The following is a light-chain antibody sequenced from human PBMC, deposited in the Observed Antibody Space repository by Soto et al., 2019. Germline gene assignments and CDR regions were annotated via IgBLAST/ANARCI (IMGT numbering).Light chain of an antibody. CDR2: GAS. CDR3: QQARSFPVT. J-gene: IGKJ5*01. Sequence: EIVLTQSPGTLSLSPGERATLSCRASQSVSSSYLAWYQQKPGQAPRLLIYGASSRATGIPDRFSGSGSGTDFTLTITSLQSEDFATYYCQQARSFPVTFGQGTRLEIK. V-gene: IGKV3-20*01. CDR1: QSVSSSY.